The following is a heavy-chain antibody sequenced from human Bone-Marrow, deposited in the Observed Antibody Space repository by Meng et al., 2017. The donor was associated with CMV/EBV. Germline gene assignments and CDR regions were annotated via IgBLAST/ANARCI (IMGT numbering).Heavy chain of an antibody. J-gene: IGHJ6*02. CDR3: AREGCSGGSCYSSYYYGMDV. CDR1: GFTFSSYA. CDR2: ISYDGSNK. V-gene: IGHV3-30*04. D-gene: IGHD2-15*01. Sequence: GGSLRLSCAASGFTFSSYAMHWVRQAPGKGLEWVAVISYDGSNKYYADSVKGRFTISRDNSKNTLYLQMNSLRAEDTAVYYCAREGCSGGSCYSSYYYGMDVWGQGTTVTVYS.